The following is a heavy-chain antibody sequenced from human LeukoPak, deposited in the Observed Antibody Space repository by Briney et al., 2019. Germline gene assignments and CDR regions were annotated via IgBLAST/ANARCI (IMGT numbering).Heavy chain of an antibody. CDR2: IYYSGST. CDR1: GGSISSGGYY. Sequence: PSQTLSLTCTVSGGSISSGGYYWSWIRQHPGKGLEWIGYIYYSGSTYYNPSLKSRVTISVDTSKNQFSLKLSSVTAADTAVYYCASYYSSGWYVVDYWGQGTLVTVSS. V-gene: IGHV4-31*03. J-gene: IGHJ4*02. CDR3: ASYYSSGWYVVDY. D-gene: IGHD6-19*01.